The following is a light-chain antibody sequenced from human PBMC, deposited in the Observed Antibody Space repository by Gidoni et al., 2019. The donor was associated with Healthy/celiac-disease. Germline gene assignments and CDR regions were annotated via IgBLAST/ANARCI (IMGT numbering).Light chain of an antibody. V-gene: IGKV3-15*01. Sequence: ELVMTQSPATLSVSPGERATLSCRASQSVSSNLAWYQQKPGQAPRLLIYGASTRATGIPARFSGSGSGTEFTLTISSLQSEDFAVYYCQQYNNWPPYTFGQWTKLEIK. J-gene: IGKJ2*01. CDR1: QSVSSN. CDR2: GAS. CDR3: QQYNNWPPYT.